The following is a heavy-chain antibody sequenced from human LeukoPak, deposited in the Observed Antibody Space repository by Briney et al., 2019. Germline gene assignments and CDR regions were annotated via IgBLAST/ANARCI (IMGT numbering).Heavy chain of an antibody. CDR2: ISSSSSYI. V-gene: IGHV3-21*01. Sequence: GGSLRLSCAASGFTFSSYSMNWVRQAPGKGLEWVSSISSSSSYIYYADSVKGRFTISRDNSKNTPYLQMNSLRAEDTAVYYCARGRDIVVLPAAIGYWGQGTLVTVSS. CDR1: GFTFSSYS. D-gene: IGHD2-2*01. J-gene: IGHJ4*02. CDR3: ARGRDIVVLPAAIGY.